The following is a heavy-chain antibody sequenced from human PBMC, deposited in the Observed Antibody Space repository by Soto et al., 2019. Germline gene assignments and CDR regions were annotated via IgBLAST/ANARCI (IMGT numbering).Heavy chain of an antibody. CDR2: INPNSGGT. CDR1: GYTFTGYY. D-gene: IGHD3-10*01. V-gene: IGHV1-2*04. J-gene: IGHJ5*02. CDR3: AGQRSPEGWFDP. Sequence: ASVKVSCKASGYTFTGYYMHWVRQAPGQGLEWMGWINPNSGGTNYAQKFQGWVTMTRDTSISTAYMELSSLRVEDTAIYYCAGQRSPEGWFDPWGQGTLVTVSS.